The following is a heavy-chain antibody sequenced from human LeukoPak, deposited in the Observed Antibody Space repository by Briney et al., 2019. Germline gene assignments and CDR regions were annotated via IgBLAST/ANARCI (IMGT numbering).Heavy chain of an antibody. J-gene: IGHJ4*02. CDR1: GGSFSGYY. CDR3: ARESDDCSGGSCYGPYYFDY. Sequence: SETLSLTCAVYGGSFSGYYWSWIRQPPGKGLEWIGEINHSGSTNYNLSLKSRVTISVDTSKNQFSLKLSSVTAADTAVYYCARESDDCSGGSCYGPYYFDYWGQGTLVTVSS. CDR2: INHSGST. V-gene: IGHV4-34*01. D-gene: IGHD2-15*01.